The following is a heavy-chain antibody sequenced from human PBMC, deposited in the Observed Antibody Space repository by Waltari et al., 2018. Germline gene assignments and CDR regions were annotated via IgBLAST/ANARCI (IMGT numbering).Heavy chain of an antibody. J-gene: IGHJ3*02. CDR2: IYWNDDK. V-gene: IGHV2-5*01. D-gene: IGHD1-1*01. CDR1: GFSLSTSGVG. CDR3: AHRRGPRWWNVAFDI. Sequence: QITLKESGPTLVKPTQTLTLTCTFSGFSLSTSGVGVGWIRQPPGKALEWLALIYWNDDKRYSPSLKSRLTITKDTSKNQVVLTMTNMDPVDTATYYCAHRRGPRWWNVAFDIWGQGTMVTVSS.